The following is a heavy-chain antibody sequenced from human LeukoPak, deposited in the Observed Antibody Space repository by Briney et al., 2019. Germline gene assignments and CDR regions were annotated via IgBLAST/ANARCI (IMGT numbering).Heavy chain of an antibody. J-gene: IGHJ4*02. CDR3: ARGQDIVVVPAAYDY. V-gene: IGHV4-34*01. D-gene: IGHD2-2*01. Sequence: SETLSLTCAVYGGSFSGYYWSWIRQPPGKGLEWIGEINHSGSTNYNPSLKNRLTISVDTSKRLFSLKLSSVTAADTAVYYCARGQDIVVVPAAYDYWGQGTLVTVSS. CDR2: INHSGST. CDR1: GGSFSGYY.